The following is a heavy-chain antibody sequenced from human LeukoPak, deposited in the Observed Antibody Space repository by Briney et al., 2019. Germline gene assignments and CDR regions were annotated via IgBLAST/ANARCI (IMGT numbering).Heavy chain of an antibody. D-gene: IGHD3-10*01. CDR2: IYYSGSP. Sequence: SETLSLTCTVSGGSISSSSYYWGWIHQPPGKGLEWIGSIYYSGSPYYNPSLKSRVTISVDTSKKQFSLKLSSVTAADTAVYYCARHVGFITMVRGVINNNWFDPWGQGTLVTVSS. J-gene: IGHJ5*02. CDR3: ARHVGFITMVRGVINNNWFDP. CDR1: GGSISSSSYY. V-gene: IGHV4-39*01.